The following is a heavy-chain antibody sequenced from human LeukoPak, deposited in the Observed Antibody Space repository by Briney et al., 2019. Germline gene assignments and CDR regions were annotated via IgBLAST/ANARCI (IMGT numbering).Heavy chain of an antibody. Sequence: ASVKVSCKASGYTFTSYGISWVRQAPGQGLEWMGWISAYNGNTNYAQKLQGRVTMTTDTSTSTAYMELRSLRSDDTAVYYCARAPRGRSRYFDWLLHFVYWGQGTLVTVSS. D-gene: IGHD3-9*01. V-gene: IGHV1-18*01. CDR1: GYTFTSYG. CDR2: ISAYNGNT. J-gene: IGHJ4*02. CDR3: ARAPRGRSRYFDWLLHFVY.